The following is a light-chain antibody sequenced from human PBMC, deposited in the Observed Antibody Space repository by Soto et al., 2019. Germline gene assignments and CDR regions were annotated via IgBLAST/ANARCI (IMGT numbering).Light chain of an antibody. CDR2: DVS. CDR3: SSYTSSNTPWV. Sequence: QSALTQPTSVSGSPRHSITIFCTGTSSDVGGYNYVSWYQHHPGKAPKLMICDVSDRPPGVSNRFSGSKSGNTASLTISGLQAEDQAASYCSSYTSSNTPWVFRTGTEVPV. J-gene: IGLJ1*01. V-gene: IGLV2-14*03. CDR1: SSDVGGYNY.